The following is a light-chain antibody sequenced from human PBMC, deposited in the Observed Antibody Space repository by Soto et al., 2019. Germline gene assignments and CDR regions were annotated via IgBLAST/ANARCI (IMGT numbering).Light chain of an antibody. Sequence: EIVLTQSPGTLSLSPGERATLSCRASQSVRSTYLAWYQQKPGQAPRLLIHGASSRATDIPDRFSGSGSGTDFTLTITRLEPEDFAVFYCQQYGTSPGSFGQGTKVEIK. CDR3: QQYGTSPGS. CDR2: GAS. J-gene: IGKJ2*03. V-gene: IGKV3-20*01. CDR1: QSVRSTY.